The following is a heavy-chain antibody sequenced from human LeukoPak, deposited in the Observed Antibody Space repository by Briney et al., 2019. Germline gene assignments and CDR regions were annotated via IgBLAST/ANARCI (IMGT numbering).Heavy chain of an antibody. J-gene: IGHJ4*02. Sequence: GGSLRLSCAASGFTVSSNFPSWVRQPPGKGLEWVSDIYSGGSTYYAVSVKGRFTISRDNSKNTLYLQMNSLRAEDTSVYYCTRGGGGSFPHYWGQGTLVTVSS. CDR1: GFTVSSNF. CDR2: IYSGGST. CDR3: TRGGGGSFPHY. D-gene: IGHD2-21*01. V-gene: IGHV3-53*01.